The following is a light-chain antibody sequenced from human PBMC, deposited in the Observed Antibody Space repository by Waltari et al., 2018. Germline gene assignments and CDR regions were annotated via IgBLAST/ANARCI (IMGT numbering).Light chain of an antibody. V-gene: IGKV1-5*03. CDR3: QQFNSFPWT. J-gene: IGKJ1*01. CDR2: KAS. CDR1: QTISTW. Sequence: DIQMTQSPSSLSASVGDRVTITCRASQTISTWLALYQQKPGKAPKLLIYKASTLESGVPSRFSGSGSGTEFTLTISSLQPGDFATYYCQQFNSFPWTFGHGTKVEIK.